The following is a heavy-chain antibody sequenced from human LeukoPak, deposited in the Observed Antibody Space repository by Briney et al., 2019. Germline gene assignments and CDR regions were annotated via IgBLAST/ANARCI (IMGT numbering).Heavy chain of an antibody. CDR3: ARGWLYFDN. J-gene: IGHJ4*02. V-gene: IGHV4-59*01. CDR2: IYYSESA. Sequence: KPSETLSLTCTVSGGSISSYYWTWIRQPPGKGLEWMGDIYYSESANYNPSLKSRVTISVDPSKNQFSLNLTSVTAADTAVYYCARGWLYFDNWGQGTLVTVSS. D-gene: IGHD2-15*01. CDR1: GGSISSYY.